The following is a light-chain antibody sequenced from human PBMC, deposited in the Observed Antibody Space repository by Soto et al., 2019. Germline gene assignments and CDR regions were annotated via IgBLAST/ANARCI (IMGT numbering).Light chain of an antibody. CDR1: QSISNY. Sequence: DIQMTQSPCSLSASVGDRVTITCRASQSISNYLNWYQQKPGKAPKLLIYTAYSLQSGVPSRFSGSGSGTDFTLTISSLQPEDFATYYCQQSYSTPRTFGQGTKVDIK. CDR3: QQSYSTPRT. CDR2: TAY. V-gene: IGKV1-39*01. J-gene: IGKJ1*01.